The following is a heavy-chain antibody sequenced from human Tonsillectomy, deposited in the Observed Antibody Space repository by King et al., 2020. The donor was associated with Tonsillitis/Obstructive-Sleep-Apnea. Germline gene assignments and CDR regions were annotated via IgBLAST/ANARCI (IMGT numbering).Heavy chain of an antibody. J-gene: IGHJ4*02. CDR3: AREMGIATTGNFDY. V-gene: IGHV3-48*03. Sequence: VQLVESGGGLLQPGGSLRLSCAASGFVFSSFEMNWVRQAPGKGLEWVSYISARGSTIYYAGSVKGRFTISRDNAKNSLFLQMNSLRAEDTAVYYCAREMGIATTGNFDYWGQGTLVTVSS. CDR2: ISARGSTI. CDR1: GFVFSSFE. D-gene: IGHD6-13*01.